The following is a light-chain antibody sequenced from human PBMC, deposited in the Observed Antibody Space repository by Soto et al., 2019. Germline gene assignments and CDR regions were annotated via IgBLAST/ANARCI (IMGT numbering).Light chain of an antibody. CDR2: GAS. J-gene: IGKJ2*01. CDR1: QRVNSSY. Sequence: EIVLTQSPDTLYLSPGEGATPSCRASQRVNSSYLAWYQQKPGQAPRLLISGASDRATGVPARVSGSGSGTDFTLTISRLEPEDFAVYYCQQYVNSPVTFGQGTK. CDR3: QQYVNSPVT. V-gene: IGKV3-20*01.